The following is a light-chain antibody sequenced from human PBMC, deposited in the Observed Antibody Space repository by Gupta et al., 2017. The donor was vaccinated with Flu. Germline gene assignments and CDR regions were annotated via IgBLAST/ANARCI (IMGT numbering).Light chain of an antibody. J-gene: IGLJ3*02. CDR3: QSYDSSNHKV. CDR2: EDN. V-gene: IGLV6-57*01. CDR1: SGSIASNY. Sequence: VTISCTRSSGSIASNYVQWYQQRPGSSPTTVIYEDNQRPSGVPDRFSGSIDSSSNSASLTISGLKTEDEADYYCQSYDSSNHKVFGGGTKLTVL.